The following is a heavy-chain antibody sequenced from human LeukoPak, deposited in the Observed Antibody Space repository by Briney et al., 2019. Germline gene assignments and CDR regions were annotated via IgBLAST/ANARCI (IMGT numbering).Heavy chain of an antibody. D-gene: IGHD2-2*01. CDR1: GFTLSNYA. CDR3: ARDLSVPAAVLNWFDP. V-gene: IGHV3-30*04. J-gene: IGHJ5*02. CDR2: ISKEDTDK. Sequence: GRSLTLSCVASGFTLSNYAMHWVRQAPGKGLEWVAVISKEDTDKFYADSVKGRFTLSRDKSKNTLYLHTNSLRAEDTAVYYCARDLSVPAAVLNWFDPWGQGTLVTVSS.